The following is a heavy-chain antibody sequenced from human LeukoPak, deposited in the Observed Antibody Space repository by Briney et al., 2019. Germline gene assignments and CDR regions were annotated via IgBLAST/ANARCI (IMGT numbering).Heavy chain of an antibody. CDR3: AREKKVPAFDI. CDR2: ITSSGSTI. V-gene: IGHV3-48*03. CDR1: GFTFSSYE. J-gene: IGHJ3*02. Sequence: GGSLRLSCAASGFTFSSYEMNWVRQAPGKGLEWVSYITSSGSTIYYPDSVKGRFTISRDNAQNSLYLQMNSLRAEDTAVYYCAREKKVPAFDIWGQGTMVTVSS. D-gene: IGHD3-10*01.